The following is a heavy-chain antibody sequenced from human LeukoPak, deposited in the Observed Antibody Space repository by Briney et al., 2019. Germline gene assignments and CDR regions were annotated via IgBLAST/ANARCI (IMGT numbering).Heavy chain of an antibody. CDR1: GYTFTGYY. Sequence: ASVKVSCKASGYTFTGYYMHWVRQAPGQGLEWMGWINPNSGGTNYAQKFQGRVTMTRDTSISTAYMELSRLRSDDTAVYYCATSEAETTSLFYDSSGYYLDYWGQGTLVTVSS. J-gene: IGHJ4*02. CDR3: ATSEAETTSLFYDSSGYYLDY. V-gene: IGHV1-2*02. D-gene: IGHD3-22*01. CDR2: INPNSGGT.